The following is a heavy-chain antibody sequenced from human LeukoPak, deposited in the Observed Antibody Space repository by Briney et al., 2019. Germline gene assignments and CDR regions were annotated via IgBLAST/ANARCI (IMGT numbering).Heavy chain of an antibody. J-gene: IGHJ4*02. D-gene: IGHD3-10*01. V-gene: IGHV4-39*01. Sequence: SETLSLTCTVSSGSISSSSYYWGWTRQPPGKGLEWIGSIYYSGSTYYNPSLKSRVTISVDTSKNQFSLKLSSVTAADTAVYYCARIYGSGSYYKVYYFDYWGQGTLVTVSS. CDR3: ARIYGSGSYYKVYYFDY. CDR2: IYYSGST. CDR1: SGSISSSSYY.